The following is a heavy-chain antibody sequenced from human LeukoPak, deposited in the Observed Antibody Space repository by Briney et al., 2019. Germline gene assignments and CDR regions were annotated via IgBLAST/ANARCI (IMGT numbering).Heavy chain of an antibody. CDR3: ARGRHCSSTSCYTYRGDYYYYYMDV. CDR1: GGSISNYY. CDR2: IYYSGST. Sequence: SETLSLTCTVSGGSISNYYWSWIRQPPGKGLEWIGYIYYSGSTNYNPSLKSRVTISVDTSKNQFSLKLSSVTAADTAVYYCARGRHCSSTSCYTYRGDYYYYYMDVWGKGTTVTVSS. V-gene: IGHV4-59*12. J-gene: IGHJ6*03. D-gene: IGHD2-2*02.